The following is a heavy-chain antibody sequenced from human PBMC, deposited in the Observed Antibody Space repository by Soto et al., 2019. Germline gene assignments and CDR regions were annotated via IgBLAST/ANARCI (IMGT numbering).Heavy chain of an antibody. J-gene: IGHJ4*02. CDR2: VNHSGST. D-gene: IGHD3-22*01. CDR3: ARGFTLMVVQGGTPDKYYFDS. CDR1: GGSFSGYY. Sequence: PSETLSLTCAVYGGSFSGYYWSWIRQPPGKGLEWIGEVNHSGSTSYNPSLKSRVTISVDTSKNQFSLKLSSLTAADTAVYYCARGFTLMVVQGGTPDKYYFDSGGQGTVVTVPS. V-gene: IGHV4-34*01.